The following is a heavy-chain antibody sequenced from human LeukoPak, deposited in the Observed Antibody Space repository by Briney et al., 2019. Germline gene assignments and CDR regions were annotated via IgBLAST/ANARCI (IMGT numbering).Heavy chain of an antibody. D-gene: IGHD3-16*01. CDR2: INPDGSVR. Sequence: GGSLRLSCEGSGFTFNSYWMNWVRQPPGKGLEWVANINPDGSVRTYVDSVKGRFTSSRDNAKNSLDLQMNSLRAEGTAVYYCVGWGISAIWGQGTTVSVSS. CDR3: VGWGISAI. CDR1: GFTFNSYW. V-gene: IGHV3-7*01. J-gene: IGHJ3*02.